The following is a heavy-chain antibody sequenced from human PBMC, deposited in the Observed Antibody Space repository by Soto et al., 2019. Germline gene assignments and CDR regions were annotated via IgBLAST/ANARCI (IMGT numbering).Heavy chain of an antibody. D-gene: IGHD3-22*01. CDR2: IIPIFGTA. Sequence: SVKVYFKASGGPFSSYAISLVRQAPGQGLEWMGGIIPIFGTANYAQKFQGRVTITADKSTSTAYMELSSLRSEDTAVYYCARAHYASSGLISSDYFDYWGQGTMVTVSS. CDR3: ARAHYASSGLISSDYFDY. J-gene: IGHJ4*02. CDR1: GGPFSSYA. V-gene: IGHV1-69*06.